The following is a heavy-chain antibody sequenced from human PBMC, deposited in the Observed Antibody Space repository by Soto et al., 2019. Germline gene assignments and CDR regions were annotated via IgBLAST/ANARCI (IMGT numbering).Heavy chain of an antibody. D-gene: IGHD3-10*01. CDR3: SRVWVRSGSSYNPFDY. V-gene: IGHV3-7*05. CDR1: GFSISNYW. Sequence: EVQLVESGGGLVQPGGSLRLSCVASGFSISNYWMSWVRQAPGKGLEWVTNIKEDGSRIFYVDSVKGRFTISRDNAKNSLSLQMNSLRVEDTALYFCSRVWVRSGSSYNPFDYWGQGTLVAVSS. CDR2: IKEDGSRI. J-gene: IGHJ4*02.